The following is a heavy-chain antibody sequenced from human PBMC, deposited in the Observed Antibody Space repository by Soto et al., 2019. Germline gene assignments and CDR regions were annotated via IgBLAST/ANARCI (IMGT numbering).Heavy chain of an antibody. CDR3: ARQEAVRGVIYFDY. Sequence: QLQLQESGPGLVKPSETLSLTCTVSGGSISSSSYYWGWIRQPPGKGLEWIGSIYYSGSTYYNPSLTSRVTISVDTSKNQFSLKLSSVTAADTAVYYCARQEAVRGVIYFDYWGQGTLVTVSS. CDR1: GGSISSSSYY. D-gene: IGHD3-10*01. V-gene: IGHV4-39*01. CDR2: IYYSGST. J-gene: IGHJ4*02.